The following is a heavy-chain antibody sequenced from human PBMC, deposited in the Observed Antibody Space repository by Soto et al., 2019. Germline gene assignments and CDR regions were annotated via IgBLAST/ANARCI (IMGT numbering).Heavy chain of an antibody. V-gene: IGHV3-23*01. J-gene: IGHJ3*02. Sequence: PGGSLRLSCAASGFTFSSYAMSWVRQAPGKGLEWVSAISGSGGSTYYADSVKGRFTISRDNSKNTLSLQMNSLRPEDTAVYYCARDRDEDGGTSDAFDMWGQGTMVTVSS. CDR3: ARDRDEDGGTSDAFDM. CDR1: GFTFSSYA. CDR2: ISGSGGST. D-gene: IGHD2-15*01.